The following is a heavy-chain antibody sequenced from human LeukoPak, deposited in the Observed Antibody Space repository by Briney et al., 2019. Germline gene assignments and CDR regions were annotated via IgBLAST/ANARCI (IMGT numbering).Heavy chain of an antibody. CDR2: IAYDGGDR. J-gene: IGHJ4*02. CDR1: GFTFSDFA. Sequence: GRSLRLSCAASGFTFSDFAMHWVRQPPGKGLEWVAVIAYDGGDRYYADSVKGRFTISRDNSKNALYLQMNSLRNEDTAVYYCARSRSQVGAAGFGYWGQGSLVTVSS. V-gene: IGHV3-30-3*01. D-gene: IGHD6-13*01. CDR3: ARSRSQVGAAGFGY.